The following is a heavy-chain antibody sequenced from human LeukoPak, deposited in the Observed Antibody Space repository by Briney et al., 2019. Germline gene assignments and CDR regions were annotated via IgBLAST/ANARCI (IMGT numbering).Heavy chain of an antibody. J-gene: IGHJ4*02. CDR1: GFTFSSYW. V-gene: IGHV3-7*01. CDR2: IKQDGSDK. Sequence: GGSLRLSCAASGFTFSSYWMSWVRQAPGKGLEWVANIKQDGSDKYYVDSVKGRFTIYRDNAKNSLYLQMNSLRAEDTAVYYCARDRLAAAGGHDYWGQGTLVTVSS. CDR3: ARDRLAAAGGHDY. D-gene: IGHD6-13*01.